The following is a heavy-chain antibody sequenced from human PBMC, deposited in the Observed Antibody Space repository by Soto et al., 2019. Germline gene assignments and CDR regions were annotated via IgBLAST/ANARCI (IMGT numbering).Heavy chain of an antibody. Sequence: QVQLVQSGAEVKKPGASVKVSCKASGYTFTGYYMHWVRQAPGQGLEWMGWINPNSGGTHYAQKFQGWGTMTRDTSISPAYMELSRLRSDDTAVYYCARGGSLWFGELSAYYYGMDVWGQGTTVTVSS. J-gene: IGHJ6*02. V-gene: IGHV1-2*04. D-gene: IGHD3-10*01. CDR2: INPNSGGT. CDR1: GYTFTGYY. CDR3: ARGGSLWFGELSAYYYGMDV.